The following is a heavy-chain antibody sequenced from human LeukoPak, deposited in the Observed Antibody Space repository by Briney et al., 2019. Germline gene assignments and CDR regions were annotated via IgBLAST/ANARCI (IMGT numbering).Heavy chain of an antibody. J-gene: IGHJ5*02. CDR3: ADFDWFTPRKNWFDP. D-gene: IGHD3-9*01. CDR2: FDPEDGET. V-gene: IGHV1-24*01. Sequence: ASVKVSCKVSGYTLTELSMHWVRQAPGKGLEWMGGFDPEDGETIYAQKFQGRVTMTEDTSTDTAHMELSSLRSEDTAVYYCADFDWFTPRKNWFDPWGQGTLVTVSS. CDR1: GYTLTELS.